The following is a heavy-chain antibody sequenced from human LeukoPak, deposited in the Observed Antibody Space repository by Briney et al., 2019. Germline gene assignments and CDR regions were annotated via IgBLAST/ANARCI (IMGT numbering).Heavy chain of an antibody. CDR1: GYSFTSYW. Sequence: GESLKISCKGSGYSFTSYWIGWVRQMPGKGLEWMGIIYPGDSDTRYSPSFQGQVTISADKSISTAYLQWSSLKASDTAMYYRARVDHIYSGYDKNWFDPWGQGTLVTVSS. V-gene: IGHV5-51*01. D-gene: IGHD5-12*01. CDR2: IYPGDSDT. CDR3: ARVDHIYSGYDKNWFDP. J-gene: IGHJ5*02.